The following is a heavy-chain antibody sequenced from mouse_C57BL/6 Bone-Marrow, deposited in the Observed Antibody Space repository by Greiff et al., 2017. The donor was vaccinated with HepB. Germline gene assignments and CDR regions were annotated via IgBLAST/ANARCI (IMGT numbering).Heavy chain of an antibody. V-gene: IGHV1-50*01. CDR2: IDPSDSYT. CDR3: ARRITTVVATGYFDV. J-gene: IGHJ1*03. CDR1: GYTFPSYW. Sequence: VQLQQPGAELVKPGASVKLSCKASGYTFPSYWMQWVKQRPGQGLEWIGEIDPSDSYTNYNQKFKGKATLTVDTSSSTAYMQLSSLTSEDSAVYYCARRITTVVATGYFDVWGTGTTVTVSS. D-gene: IGHD1-1*01.